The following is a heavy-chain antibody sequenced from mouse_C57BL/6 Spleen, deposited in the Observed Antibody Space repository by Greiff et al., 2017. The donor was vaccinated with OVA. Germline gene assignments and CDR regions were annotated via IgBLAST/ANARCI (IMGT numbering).Heavy chain of an antibody. CDR3: ARDYDYEYAMDY. D-gene: IGHD2-4*01. Sequence: QVQLQQSGAELVRPGASVKLSCKASGYTFTDYYINWVKQRPGQGLEWIARLYPGSGNTYYNEKFKGKATLTAEKSSSTAYMQLSSLTSEDSAVYFCARDYDYEYAMDYWGQGTSVTVSS. J-gene: IGHJ4*01. CDR1: GYTFTDYY. CDR2: LYPGSGNT. V-gene: IGHV1-76*01.